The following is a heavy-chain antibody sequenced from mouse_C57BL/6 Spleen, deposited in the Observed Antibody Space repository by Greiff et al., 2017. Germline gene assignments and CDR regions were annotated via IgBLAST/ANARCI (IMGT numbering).Heavy chain of an antibody. J-gene: IGHJ2*01. V-gene: IGHV1-50*01. D-gene: IGHD1-1*01. CDR1: GYTFTSYW. CDR3: ARREITTVVATDY. CDR2: IDPSDSYT. Sequence: QVQLQQPGAELVKPGASVKLSCKASGYTFTSYWMQWVKQRPGQGLEWIGEIDPSDSYTNYNQKFKGKATLTVDTSSITAYMQLSSLTSEDSAVYYCARREITTVVATDYWGQGTTLTVSS.